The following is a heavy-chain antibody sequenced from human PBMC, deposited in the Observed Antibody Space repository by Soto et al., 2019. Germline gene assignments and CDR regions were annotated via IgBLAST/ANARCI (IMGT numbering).Heavy chain of an antibody. CDR2: IDPSDSYT. CDR1: GYSFNSYW. V-gene: IGHV5-10-1*01. J-gene: IGHJ4*02. Sequence: EVQLVQSGAEVKKPGESLRISCKGSGYSFNSYWISWLRPMPGKGLEWRGRIDPSDSYTNSSPSFQGHGTISADKSISTAYRQWSSLKASDTAMYYCARLQAAAGDNDLTFDYWGQGTLVTVSS. CDR3: ARLQAAAGDNDLTFDY. D-gene: IGHD6-13*01.